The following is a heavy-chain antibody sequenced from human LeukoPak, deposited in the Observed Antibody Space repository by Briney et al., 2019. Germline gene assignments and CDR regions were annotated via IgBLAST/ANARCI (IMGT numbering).Heavy chain of an antibody. V-gene: IGHV1-18*04. Sequence: ASVKVSCKASGYTFTSYGISWVRQAPGQGLEWMGWIQPYSGNTNYAQKLQGRVTMTTDTSTSTAYMDLRSLRSDDTAMYYCARDGSSSWYTSWGQGTLVTVSS. CDR3: ARDGSSSWYTS. CDR1: GYTFTSYG. CDR2: IQPYSGNT. D-gene: IGHD6-13*01. J-gene: IGHJ4*02.